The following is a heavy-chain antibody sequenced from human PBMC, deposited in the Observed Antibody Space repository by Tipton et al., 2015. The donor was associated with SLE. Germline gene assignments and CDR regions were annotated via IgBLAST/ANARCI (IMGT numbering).Heavy chain of an antibody. CDR2: INHSGST. CDR1: GGSISSGDYY. D-gene: IGHD3-9*01. CDR3: ARGLDRWLNYYYYYYMDV. J-gene: IGHJ6*03. Sequence: TLSLTCTVSGGSISSGDYYWSWIRQPPRKGLEWIGSINHSGSTNYNPSLKSRVTISVDTSKNQFSLKLSSVTAADTAVYYCARGLDRWLNYYYYYYMDVWGKGTTVTVSS. V-gene: IGHV4-39*07.